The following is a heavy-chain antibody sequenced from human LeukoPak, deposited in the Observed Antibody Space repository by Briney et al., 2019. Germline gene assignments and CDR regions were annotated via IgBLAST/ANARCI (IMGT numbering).Heavy chain of an antibody. D-gene: IGHD3-22*01. CDR3: GRMPGSDNDDGRGKDAFDI. J-gene: IGHJ3*02. CDR2: INSDGTSK. V-gene: IGHV3-74*01. CDR1: GVTFSSYW. Sequence: GGSLRLSCAAYGVTFSSYWVHWVRQAPGKGLVWVSRINSDGTSKTYADSVKGRFTISRDNAKNTLYLQMNGLSADHTAVYYCGRMPGSDNDDGRGKDAFDIWGQGTMVTVSS.